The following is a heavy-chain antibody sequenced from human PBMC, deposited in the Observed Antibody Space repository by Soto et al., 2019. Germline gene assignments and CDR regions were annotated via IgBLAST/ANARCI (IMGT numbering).Heavy chain of an antibody. D-gene: IGHD3-22*01. V-gene: IGHV1-18*01. CDR3: ARVSDSSGYYDAFDI. Sequence: ASVKVSCKTSGYTFTNHGISWVRQAPGQGLEWMGWISAYNGNTNYAQKLQGRVTMTTDTSTSTAYMELRSLRSDDTAVYYCARVSDSSGYYDAFDIWGQGTMVTVSS. CDR1: GYTFTNHG. J-gene: IGHJ3*02. CDR2: ISAYNGNT.